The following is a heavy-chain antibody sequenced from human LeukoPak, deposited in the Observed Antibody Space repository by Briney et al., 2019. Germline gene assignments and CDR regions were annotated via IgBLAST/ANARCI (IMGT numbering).Heavy chain of an antibody. Sequence: GGSLRLSCAASGFTFSNFPMNWVRQAPGKGLEWVSSINYSRGSTFYADSVTGRLTISRDNSKNTLYMQMNSLRAEDTAIYYCAKVPYSDYGSGRPPFMDVWGQGTTVAVS. V-gene: IGHV3-23*01. J-gene: IGHJ6*02. CDR3: AKVPYSDYGSGRPPFMDV. CDR2: INYSRGST. D-gene: IGHD3-10*01. CDR1: GFTFSNFP.